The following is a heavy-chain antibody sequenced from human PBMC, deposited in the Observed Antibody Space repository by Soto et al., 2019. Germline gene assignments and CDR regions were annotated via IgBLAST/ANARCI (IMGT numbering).Heavy chain of an antibody. CDR2: IYYSGST. D-gene: IGHD2-15*01. J-gene: IGHJ3*02. CDR1: GGSISSYY. V-gene: IGHV4-59*01. CDR3: ARHCSGGSCSRRDAFDI. Sequence: PSETLSLTCTVSGGSISSYYWSWIRQPPGKGLEWIGYIYYSGSTIYNPSLKSRVTISVDTSKNQFSLELTSVTAADTAVYYCARHCSGGSCSRRDAFDIWGQGTMVTVSS.